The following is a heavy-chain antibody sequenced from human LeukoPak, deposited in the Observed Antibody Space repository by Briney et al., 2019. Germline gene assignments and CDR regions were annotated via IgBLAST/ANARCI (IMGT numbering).Heavy chain of an antibody. Sequence: SETLSLTCTVSGGSISSSSYYWGWIRQPPGKGLEWMGSIYYSGSTYYNPSLKSRVTISVDTSKNQFSLKLSSVTAADTAVYHCARHVWSSSFHFDYWGQGTLVTVSS. CDR3: ARHVWSSSFHFDY. D-gene: IGHD6-13*01. CDR1: GGSISSSSYY. CDR2: IYYSGST. J-gene: IGHJ4*02. V-gene: IGHV4-39*01.